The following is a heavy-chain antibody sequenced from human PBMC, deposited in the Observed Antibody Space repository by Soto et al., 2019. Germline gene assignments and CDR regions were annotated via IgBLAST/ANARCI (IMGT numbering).Heavy chain of an antibody. Sequence: QVHLQESGPGLVKPSQTLSLYCAVSGASISSDAYHWSWIRQHPGKGLEWVGFISSRGRTYYNPSLKSRLTISADTSKSQFSLHLTSVTAADTAMYFCARYRFTGTWSKSDYWGQGTLVTVSS. D-gene: IGHD3-16*02. CDR2: ISSRGRT. V-gene: IGHV4-31*11. J-gene: IGHJ4*02. CDR3: ARYRFTGTWSKSDY. CDR1: GASISSDAYH.